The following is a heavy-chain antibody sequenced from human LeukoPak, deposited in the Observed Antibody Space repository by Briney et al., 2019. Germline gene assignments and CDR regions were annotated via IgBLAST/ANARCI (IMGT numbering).Heavy chain of an antibody. CDR1: GFTFSSYW. V-gene: IGHV3-7*01. Sequence: GGSLRLSCAASGFTFSSYWMSWVRQAPGKGLEWVANIKQDGSEKYYVDSVKGRFTISRDNAKNSLYLQMNSLRAEDTAVYYCARDVYYDFWSGSYYYYYGMDVWGQGTTVTVSS. J-gene: IGHJ6*02. D-gene: IGHD3-3*01. CDR3: ARDVYYDFWSGSYYYYYGMDV. CDR2: IKQDGSEK.